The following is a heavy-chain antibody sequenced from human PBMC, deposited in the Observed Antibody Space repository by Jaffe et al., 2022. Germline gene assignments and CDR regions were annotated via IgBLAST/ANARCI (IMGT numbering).Heavy chain of an antibody. D-gene: IGHD3-16*01. CDR1: GFNLSNTY. Sequence: EEQLVESGGGLVQPGGSLRVSCAASGFNLSNTYMSWVRQAPGQGLEWVSVLYSGGSSYYADSVKGRFTVSKDNIKNILYLQMNSLTAADTAVYYCARGSRSYNYGYGVLDFWGQGTLVTVSS. CDR3: ARGSRSYNYGYGVLDF. J-gene: IGHJ4*02. V-gene: IGHV3-66*02. CDR2: LYSGGSS.